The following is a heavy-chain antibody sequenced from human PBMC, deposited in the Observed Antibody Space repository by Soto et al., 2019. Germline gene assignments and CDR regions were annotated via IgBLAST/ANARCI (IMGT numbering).Heavy chain of an antibody. J-gene: IGHJ6*04. CDR1: GFTGSSKY. V-gene: IGHV3-66*01. CDR2: IQSGGTT. Sequence: EVQLVESGGGLVQPGGSLRLSCAASGFTGSSKYMTWVRQAPGKGLEWVSLIQSGGTTYYADSVKGRFTISRDTSENTLHLQMDSLRVEDTAVYYCARDDVLCDGGRCYGIPLDVWRKGTPVTGSS. D-gene: IGHD2-15*01. CDR3: ARDDVLCDGGRCYGIPLDV.